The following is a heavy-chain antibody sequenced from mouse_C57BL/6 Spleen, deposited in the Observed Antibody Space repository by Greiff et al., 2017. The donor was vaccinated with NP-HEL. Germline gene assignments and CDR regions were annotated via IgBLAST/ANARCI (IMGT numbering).Heavy chain of an antibody. J-gene: IGHJ3*01. CDR3: ARSYYDCDAAWFAY. CDR1: GFTFSDYG. Sequence: EVQVVESGGGLVKPGGSLKLSCAASGFTFSDYGMHWVRQAPEKGLEWVAYISSGSSTTYYADTVKGRFTFSRDTAKNTLFLQMTSLRSEDTAVYYCARSYYDCDAAWFAYWGQGTLVTVSA. CDR2: ISSGSSTT. V-gene: IGHV5-17*01. D-gene: IGHD2-4*01.